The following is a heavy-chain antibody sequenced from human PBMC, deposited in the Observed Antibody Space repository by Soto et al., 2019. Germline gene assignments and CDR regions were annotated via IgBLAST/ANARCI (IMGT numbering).Heavy chain of an antibody. J-gene: IGHJ4*02. V-gene: IGHV1-69*02. D-gene: IGHD3-10*01. Sequence: QVQLVQSGAEVKKPGSSVKVSCEASGGTFSSYTISWVRQAPGQGLEWMGRIIPILGIANYAQKFQGRVTITADKSTSTAYMELSSLRSEDTAVYYCARGYYGSGRHYWGQGTLVTVSS. CDR3: ARGYYGSGRHY. CDR1: GGTFSSYT. CDR2: IIPILGIA.